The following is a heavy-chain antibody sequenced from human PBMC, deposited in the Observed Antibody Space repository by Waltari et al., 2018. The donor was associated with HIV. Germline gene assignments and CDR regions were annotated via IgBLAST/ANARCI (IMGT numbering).Heavy chain of an antibody. CDR3: VKDTGTVTPFYFDY. V-gene: IGHV3-9*01. J-gene: IGHJ4*02. CDR1: GFRFDDYA. Sequence: EVKLVESGGGLVQPGRSLRLSCAASGFRFDDYAMHWVRQAPGKGLEWVSGIRWNSGSVGYVESVKGRFTISRDNAKNSLYLQMNSLRTEDTALYYCVKDTGTVTPFYFDYWGRGAPVTVTS. CDR2: IRWNSGSV. D-gene: IGHD6-13*01.